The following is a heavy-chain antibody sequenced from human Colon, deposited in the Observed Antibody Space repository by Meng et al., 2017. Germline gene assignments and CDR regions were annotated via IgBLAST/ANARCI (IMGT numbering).Heavy chain of an antibody. J-gene: IGHJ4*02. CDR3: ARDHGTGLDH. D-gene: IGHD1-14*01. V-gene: IGHV3-11*01. Sequence: QVEGVGSGGVLVKPGGSLRLFCAASGFTFRNYYMTGSRQAPGKGLEGVSHISSSGQIIDYADSVKGRFTISRDNANNSLYLQMDSLTAGYTAVYYCARDHGTGLDHWGQGALVTVSS. CDR1: GFTFRNYY. CDR2: ISSSGQII.